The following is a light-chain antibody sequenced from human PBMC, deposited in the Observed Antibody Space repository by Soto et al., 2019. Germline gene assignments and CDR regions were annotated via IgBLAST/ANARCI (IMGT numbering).Light chain of an antibody. J-gene: IGKJ1*01. CDR2: GAY. Sequence: EIVLTQSPGTLSWSPGARATLSCRASQSVSSNYLAWYQQRPGQAPSLLLYGAYNRATGVPDRFSGSGSETDFTLPLSRLEPEDFAVYYCQQYTTSPTWTFGQGTKVEVK. CDR3: QQYTTSPTWT. V-gene: IGKV3-20*01. CDR1: QSVSSNY.